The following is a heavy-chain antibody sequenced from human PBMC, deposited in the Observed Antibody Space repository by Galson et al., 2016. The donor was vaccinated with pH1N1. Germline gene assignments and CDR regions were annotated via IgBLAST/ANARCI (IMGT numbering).Heavy chain of an antibody. CDR1: GGSISTYY. Sequence: LSLTCTVSGGSISTYYWSWIRQPPGKGLEWIGYIYYGRSTNYNPSLKSRATISVDTSKNQFSLKLSSVTAADTAVYYCARQEWFGELGGWFDPWGQGTLVTVSS. J-gene: IGHJ5*02. D-gene: IGHD3-10*01. V-gene: IGHV4-59*08. CDR3: ARQEWFGELGGWFDP. CDR2: IYYGRST.